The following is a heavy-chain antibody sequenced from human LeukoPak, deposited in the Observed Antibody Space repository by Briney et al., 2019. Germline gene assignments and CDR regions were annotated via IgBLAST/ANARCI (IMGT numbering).Heavy chain of an antibody. Sequence: GSLRLSCAASGFTFSSYEMNWVRQAPGKGLEWVSYISSSGSTIYYANSVKGRFTISRDNAKNSLYLQMNSLRAEDTAVYYCARDGSGSGNYYNVAGFDYWGQGTLVAVSS. J-gene: IGHJ4*02. V-gene: IGHV3-48*03. D-gene: IGHD3-10*01. CDR3: ARDGSGSGNYYNVAGFDY. CDR2: ISSSGSTI. CDR1: GFTFSSYE.